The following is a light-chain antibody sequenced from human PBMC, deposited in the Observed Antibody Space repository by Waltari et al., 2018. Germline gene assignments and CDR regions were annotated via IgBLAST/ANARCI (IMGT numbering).Light chain of an antibody. CDR1: SSDVGGYDF. J-gene: IGLJ3*02. CDR2: DVS. CDR3: CSYAGSYSWV. V-gene: IGLV2-11*01. Sequence: QSALTQPRSVSGSPGQSVTISCTGTSSDVGGYDFVSWYQHYPGKAPKLMIYDVSKRPSWVPDRFSGSKSGNTASLTISGLQAEDEADYYCCSYAGSYSWVFGGGTKLTVL.